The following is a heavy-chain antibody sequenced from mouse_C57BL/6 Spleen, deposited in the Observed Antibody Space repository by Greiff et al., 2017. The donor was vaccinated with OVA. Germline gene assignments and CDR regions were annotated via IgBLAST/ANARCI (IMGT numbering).Heavy chain of an antibody. Sequence: VQLQQSGTVLARPGASVKMSCKTSGYTFTSYWMHWVKQRPGQGLEWIGAIYPGNSDTSYNQKFKGKAKLTAVTSASTAYMELSSLTNEDSAVYYCTREDFYGSSYDAMDYWGQGTSVTVSS. D-gene: IGHD1-1*01. CDR3: TREDFYGSSYDAMDY. CDR2: IYPGNSDT. CDR1: GYTFTSYW. J-gene: IGHJ4*01. V-gene: IGHV1-5*01.